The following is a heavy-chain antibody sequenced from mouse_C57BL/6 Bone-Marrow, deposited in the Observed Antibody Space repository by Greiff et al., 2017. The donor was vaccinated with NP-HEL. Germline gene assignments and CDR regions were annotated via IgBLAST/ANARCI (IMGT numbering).Heavy chain of an antibody. CDR2: ISDGGSYT. CDR3: AREDGKTLYYFDY. CDR1: GFTFSSYA. J-gene: IGHJ2*01. Sequence: EVQRVESGGGLVKPGGSLKLSCAASGFTFSSYAMSWVRQTPEKRLEWVATISDGGSYTYYPDNVKGRFTISRDNAKNNLYLQMSHLKSEDTAMYYCAREDGKTLYYFDYWGQGTTLTVSS. V-gene: IGHV5-4*01.